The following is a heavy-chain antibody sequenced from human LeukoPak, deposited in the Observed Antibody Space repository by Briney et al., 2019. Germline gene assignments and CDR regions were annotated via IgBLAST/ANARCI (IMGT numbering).Heavy chain of an antibody. CDR3: AKDHSSGWSPIGDY. V-gene: IGHV3-23*01. J-gene: IGHJ4*02. Sequence: GGSLRLSCAASGFTFSSYAMSWVRQAPGKGLQWVSAISGSGGSTYYADSVKGRFTISRDNSKNTLYLQVNSLRAEDTAVYYCAKDHSSGWSPIGDYWGQGTLVTVSS. CDR1: GFTFSSYA. CDR2: ISGSGGST. D-gene: IGHD6-19*01.